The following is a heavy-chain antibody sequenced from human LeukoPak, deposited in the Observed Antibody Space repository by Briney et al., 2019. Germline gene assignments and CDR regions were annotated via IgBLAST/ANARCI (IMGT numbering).Heavy chain of an antibody. CDR3: ARDYLAVANRPGY. V-gene: IGHV1-3*01. D-gene: IGHD6-19*01. CDR1: GYTFTSYA. J-gene: IGHJ4*02. Sequence: ASVTVSCKASGYTFTSYAMHWVRQAPGQRLEWMGWINAGNGNTKYSQKFQGRVTITRDTSASTAYMELSSLRSEDTAVYYCARDYLAVANRPGYWGQGTLVTVSS. CDR2: INAGNGNT.